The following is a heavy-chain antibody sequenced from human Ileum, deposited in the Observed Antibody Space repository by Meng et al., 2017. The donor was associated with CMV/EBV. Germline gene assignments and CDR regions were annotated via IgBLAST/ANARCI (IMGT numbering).Heavy chain of an antibody. CDR1: GASITNDDYY. Sequence: QVARQESGPGLVKPSQTLSPTCTVSGASITNDDYYWWGIRQPPGKGLGWIGYIYYNGITYYNPSLKSRIAILVDTSKSQFSLIVSSVTAADTAVYYCAKYSVPSRWFDPWGQGTLVTVSS. D-gene: IGHD5/OR15-5a*01. CDR3: AKYSVPSRWFDP. V-gene: IGHV4-30-4*01. CDR2: IYYNGIT. J-gene: IGHJ5*02.